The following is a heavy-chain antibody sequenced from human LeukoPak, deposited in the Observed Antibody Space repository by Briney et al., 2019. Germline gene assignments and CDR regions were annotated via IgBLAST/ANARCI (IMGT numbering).Heavy chain of an antibody. V-gene: IGHV4-39*01. CDR2: IHYSGNT. J-gene: IGHJ4*02. D-gene: IGHD3-3*01. CDR1: GGSTSSSNYY. Sequence: SETLSLTCTVSGGSTSSSNYYWGWIRQPPGKGLEWIGGIHYSGNTHYNPSLKSRVTISIDTFKNQFSLKLSSVTAADTAVYYCARLGAGPTYYDFWSGYSSFYFDYWGQGTLVTVSS. CDR3: ARLGAGPTYYDFWSGYSSFYFDY.